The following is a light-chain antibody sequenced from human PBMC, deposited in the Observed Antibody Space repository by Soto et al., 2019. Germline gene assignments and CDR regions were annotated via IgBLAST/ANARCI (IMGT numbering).Light chain of an antibody. Sequence: QSALTQPASVSGSPGQSITISCTGTSSDVGGYNYVSWYQQQAGKAPKLIIHEVSNRPSGVSNRFSGSKSGNTASLTISGLQADDEADYYCSSYTGSSTLVFGGGTKLTVL. CDR3: SSYTGSSTLV. V-gene: IGLV2-14*01. CDR1: SSDVGGYNY. J-gene: IGLJ3*02. CDR2: EVS.